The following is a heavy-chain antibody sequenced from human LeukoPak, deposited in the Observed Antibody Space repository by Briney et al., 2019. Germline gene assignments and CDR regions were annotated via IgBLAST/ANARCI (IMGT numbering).Heavy chain of an antibody. Sequence: PSETLSLTCTVSGYSISSGYYWGWIRQPPGKGLEWIGSIYHSGSTYYNPSLKSRVTISVDTSKNHFSLKLSSVTAADTAVYYCARVATHPAVYYYYYYMDVWGKGTTVTVSS. V-gene: IGHV4-38-2*02. CDR1: GYSISSGYY. CDR3: ARVATHPAVYYYYYYMDV. J-gene: IGHJ6*03. CDR2: IYHSGST. D-gene: IGHD3-3*02.